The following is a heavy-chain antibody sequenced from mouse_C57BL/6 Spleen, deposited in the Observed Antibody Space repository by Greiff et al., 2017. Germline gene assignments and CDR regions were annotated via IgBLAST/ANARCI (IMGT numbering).Heavy chain of an antibody. J-gene: IGHJ4*01. CDR1: GFSLTSYG. Sequence: VKLVESGPGLVAPSQSLSITCTVSGFSLTSYGVHWVRQPPGKGLEWLGLIWSDGSTTYNAALKSSMIISKDNSKIQVFLKMNSLQTDETAMYYCARQDDYDYAMDYWGQGTSVTFSS. D-gene: IGHD2-4*01. V-gene: IGHV2-6-1*01. CDR3: ARQDDYDYAMDY. CDR2: IWSDGST.